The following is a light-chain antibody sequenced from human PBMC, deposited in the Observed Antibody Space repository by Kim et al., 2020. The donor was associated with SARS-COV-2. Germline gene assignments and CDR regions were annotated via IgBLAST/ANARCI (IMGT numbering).Light chain of an antibody. CDR2: TAS. CDR3: QQDHRYPYT. CDR1: QRIRGW. V-gene: IGKV1-5*03. Sequence: GGVGGRVAITGRASQRIRGWWAWYQQKPGSAPRVLIYTASTLQSGVPSRFSGSGSGTEFTLTISSMQPEDFATYYCQQDHRYPYTFGQGARLEI. J-gene: IGKJ2*01.